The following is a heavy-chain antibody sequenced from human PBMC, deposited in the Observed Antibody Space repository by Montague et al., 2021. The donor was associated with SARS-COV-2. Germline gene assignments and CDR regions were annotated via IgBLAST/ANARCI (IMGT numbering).Heavy chain of an antibody. CDR1: GDSVASNSAA. J-gene: IGHJ4*02. V-gene: IGHV6-1*01. CDR2: TYYRSKWYN. D-gene: IGHD1-26*01. CDR3: ARTSASSDY. Sequence: CAISGDSVASNSAACKWDRQSPSIDLDWLGMTYYRSKWYNDYAVSVKSRITINPDTSKNQISLQLNSVTPEDTAVYYCARTSASSDYWGQGTLVTVSS.